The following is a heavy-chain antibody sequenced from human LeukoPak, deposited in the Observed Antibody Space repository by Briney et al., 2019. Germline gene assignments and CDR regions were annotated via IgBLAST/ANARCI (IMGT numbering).Heavy chain of an antibody. V-gene: IGHV4-38-2*02. D-gene: IGHD1-26*01. CDR1: GYSISSGYY. CDR3: ARERDLLYYYYMDV. CDR2: IYHSGST. J-gene: IGHJ6*03. Sequence: PSETLSLTCTVSGYSISSGYYRGWIRQPPGKGLEWIGSIYHSGSTYYNPSLKSRVTISVDTSKNQFSLKLSSVTAADTAVYYCARERDLLYYYYMDVWGKGTTVTVSS.